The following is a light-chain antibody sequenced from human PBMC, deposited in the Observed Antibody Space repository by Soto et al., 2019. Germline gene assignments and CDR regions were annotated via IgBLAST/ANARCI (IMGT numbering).Light chain of an antibody. J-gene: IGKJ5*01. Sequence: DLQMTQSPSSLSASVGDRVTITCRASQSISNYLNWYQQKPGKAPKLLIYAASSLQSGVPSRFSGSGSGTHFTLTISSLQPEDFATYYCQQSYSTLITFGQGTRLEIK. CDR3: QQSYSTLIT. CDR2: AAS. CDR1: QSISNY. V-gene: IGKV1-39*01.